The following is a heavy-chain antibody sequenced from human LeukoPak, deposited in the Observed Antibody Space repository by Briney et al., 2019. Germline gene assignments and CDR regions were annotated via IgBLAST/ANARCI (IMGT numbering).Heavy chain of an antibody. V-gene: IGHV1-18*01. CDR2: ISAYNGNT. Sequence: ASVKVSCKASGYTFTSYGISWVRQAPGQGLEWMGWISAYNGNTNYAQKLKGRVTMTTDTSTSTAYMELRSLRSDDTAVYYCAIGNMYSSSSQYYYYYMDVWGKGTTVTVSS. J-gene: IGHJ6*03. CDR1: GYTFTSYG. CDR3: AIGNMYSSSSQYYYYYMDV. D-gene: IGHD6-6*01.